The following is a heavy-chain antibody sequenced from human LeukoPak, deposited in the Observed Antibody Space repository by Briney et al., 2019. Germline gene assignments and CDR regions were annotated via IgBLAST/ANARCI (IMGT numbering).Heavy chain of an antibody. CDR3: ARGGGHDSSGLFDY. J-gene: IGHJ4*02. Sequence: SQTLSLICAVSGGSISSGGYSWSWIRQPPGKGLEWIGYIYHSGSTYYNPSLESRVTISVDRSKNQFSLKLSSVTAADTAVYYCARGGGHDSSGLFDYWGQGTLVTVSS. CDR1: GGSISSGGYS. D-gene: IGHD3-22*01. V-gene: IGHV4-30-2*01. CDR2: IYHSGST.